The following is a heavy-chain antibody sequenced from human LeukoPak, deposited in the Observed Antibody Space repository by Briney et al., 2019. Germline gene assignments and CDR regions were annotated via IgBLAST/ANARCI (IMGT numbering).Heavy chain of an antibody. CDR2: ISYDGSNK. Sequence: PGWSLRLSCAASGFTFSSYAMHWVRQAPGKGLEWVAVISYDGSNKYYADSVKGRFTISRDNSKNTLYLQMNSLRADDTAVFYCAKIPAWGQGTLVTVSS. V-gene: IGHV3-30*04. J-gene: IGHJ5*02. CDR1: GFTFSSYA. D-gene: IGHD2-21*01. CDR3: AKIPA.